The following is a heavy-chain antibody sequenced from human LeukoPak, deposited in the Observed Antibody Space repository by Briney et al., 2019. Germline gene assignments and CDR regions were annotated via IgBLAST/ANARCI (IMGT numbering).Heavy chain of an antibody. CDR1: GGSISSSGYY. CDR3: ARASGVYGMDV. CDR2: IDSSGNT. J-gene: IGHJ6*02. V-gene: IGHV4-39*07. D-gene: IGHD1-26*01. Sequence: SETLSLTCTVSGGSISSSGYYWGWIRQPPGKGLEYFASIDSSGNTYYNPSLQSRVTISADTSRNQFSLKLSSVTAADTAVYYCARASGVYGMDVWGQGTTVTVSS.